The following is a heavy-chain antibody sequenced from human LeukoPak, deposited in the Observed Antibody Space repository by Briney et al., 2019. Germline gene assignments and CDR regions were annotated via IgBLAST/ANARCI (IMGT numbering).Heavy chain of an antibody. D-gene: IGHD3-3*01. CDR3: ARAADYDFWSGYASSYNWFDP. CDR1: GGSISSYY. J-gene: IGHJ5*02. V-gene: IGHV4-59*12. Sequence: PSETLSLTCTVSGGSISSYYWSWIRQPPGKGLEWIGYIYYSGNTYYNPSLKSRVTISIDTSKSQFFLKLSSVTAADTAVYYCARAADYDFWSGYASSYNWFDPWGQGTLVTVSS. CDR2: IYYSGNT.